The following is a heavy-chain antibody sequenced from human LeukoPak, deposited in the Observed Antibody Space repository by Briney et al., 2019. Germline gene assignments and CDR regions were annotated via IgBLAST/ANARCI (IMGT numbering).Heavy chain of an antibody. D-gene: IGHD6-19*01. V-gene: IGHV3-23*01. CDR2: LSGSGGST. CDR3: AKDSDTSGWYPDY. Sequence: GGSLRLSCAASGFTFSNYAMSWVRQAPGKGLEWVSGLSGSGGSTYYADSVKGRFTISRDNSKNTLYLQMHSLRAEDTAVYFCAKDSDTSGWYPDYWGQGTLVTVSS. CDR1: GFTFSNYA. J-gene: IGHJ4*02.